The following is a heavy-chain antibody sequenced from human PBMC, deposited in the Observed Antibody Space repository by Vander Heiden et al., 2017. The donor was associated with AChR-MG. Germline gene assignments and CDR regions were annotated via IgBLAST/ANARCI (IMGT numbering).Heavy chain of an antibody. J-gene: IGHJ6*03. D-gene: IGHD3-10*01. CDR2: IIPIFGTA. CDR1: GGTFSSYA. V-gene: IGHV1-69*01. Sequence: QVQLVQSGAEVKKPGSSVKVSCKASGGTFSSYAISWVRQAPGQGLEWMGGIIPIFGTANYAQKFQGRVTITADESTSTAYMELSSLRSEDTAVYYCARVDGHYYGSGSYYNYYYYYMDVWGKGTTVTVSS. CDR3: ARVDGHYYGSGSYYNYYYYYMDV.